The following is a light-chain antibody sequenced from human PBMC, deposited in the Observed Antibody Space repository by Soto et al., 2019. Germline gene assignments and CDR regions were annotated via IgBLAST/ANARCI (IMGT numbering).Light chain of an antibody. CDR1: RDISNY. CDR3: QQYDNLPLT. Sequence: DILMTQSPSSLFASVGDRVTITCQASRDISNYLNWYQQKPGKAPQLLIYDASNLETGVPSRFSGSGSGTDFTFTISNLQPEDIATYYCQQYDNLPLTFGGGTKVEIK. V-gene: IGKV1-33*01. CDR2: DAS. J-gene: IGKJ4*01.